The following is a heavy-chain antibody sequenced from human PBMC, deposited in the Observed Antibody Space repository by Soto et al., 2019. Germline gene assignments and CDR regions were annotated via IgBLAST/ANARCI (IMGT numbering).Heavy chain of an antibody. D-gene: IGHD3-16*01. J-gene: IGHJ6*03. CDR1: GFTFSTYG. Sequence: DVQLLESGGGSVQRGGSLRLSCAASGFTFSTYGMTWVRQAPGKGLEWVSYGGSGGSTYYADSVKGRFTISRDNSKNTLYLQMNSLRGEDTAVYYCVKFRGRAYHYYYMDVWGNGTTVTVSS. CDR2: GGSGGST. CDR3: VKFRGRAYHYYYMDV. V-gene: IGHV3-23*01.